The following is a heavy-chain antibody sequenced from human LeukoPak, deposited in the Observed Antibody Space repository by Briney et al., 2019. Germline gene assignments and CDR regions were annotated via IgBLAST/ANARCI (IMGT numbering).Heavy chain of an antibody. D-gene: IGHD2-15*01. CDR2: INVNSGGT. J-gene: IGHJ4*02. V-gene: IGHV1-2*02. CDR3: ARDAGYCTGGSCWYFDH. Sequence: GAVTVSCKASGYTFTDYYMHWVRQAPGQGLEWMGWINVNSGGTNFAQRFQGRVTMTSDTSITTAYMLLSRLISDDTAVYYCARDAGYCTGGSCWYFDHWGQGTLVTVSS. CDR1: GYTFTDYY.